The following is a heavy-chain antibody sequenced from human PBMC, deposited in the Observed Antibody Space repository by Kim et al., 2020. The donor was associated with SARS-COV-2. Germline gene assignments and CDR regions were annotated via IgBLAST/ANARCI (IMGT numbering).Heavy chain of an antibody. J-gene: IGHJ4*02. D-gene: IGHD3-16*02. CDR3: ARDRDIWGSFRRAS. CDR1: GFTFSDYW. CDR2: ITGNGINT. V-gene: IGHV3-11*01. Sequence: GGSLRLSCKASGFTFSDYWMSWIRQAPGRGLEWISYITGNGINTFHAESVKGRFTISRNNFKNMLYLQMDSLRADDTAIYYCARDRDIWGSFRRASWGKGTLVAVSP.